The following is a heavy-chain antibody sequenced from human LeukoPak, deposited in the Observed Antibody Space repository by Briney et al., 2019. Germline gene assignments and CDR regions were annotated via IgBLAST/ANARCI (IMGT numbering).Heavy chain of an antibody. CDR2: IRYDGSNK. V-gene: IGHV3-30*02. J-gene: IGHJ4*02. Sequence: GGSLRLSCAASGFTFSSYGMHWVRQAPGKGLEWVAFIRYDGSNKYYADSVKGRFTISRDNSKNTLYLQMNSLRAEDTAVYYCAKVEGGMAAAGFDYWGQGTLVTVSS. CDR3: AKVEGGMAAAGFDY. D-gene: IGHD6-13*01. CDR1: GFTFSSYG.